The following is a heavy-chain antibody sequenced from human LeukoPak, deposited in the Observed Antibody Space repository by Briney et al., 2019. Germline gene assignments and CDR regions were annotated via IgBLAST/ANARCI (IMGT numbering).Heavy chain of an antibody. CDR3: ARRTGYQYYFDY. J-gene: IGHJ4*02. CDR1: GDSVPSNSAA. V-gene: IGHV6-1*01. CDR2: TYYRSKWYN. D-gene: IGHD3/OR15-3a*01. Sequence: SQTLSLTCAISGDSVPSNSAAWNWIRQSPSRGLEWLGRTYYRSKWYNDYAVSVKSRITINPDTSKNQFTLQLNSVTPEDTAVYYCARRTGYQYYFDYWGQGTLVTVSS.